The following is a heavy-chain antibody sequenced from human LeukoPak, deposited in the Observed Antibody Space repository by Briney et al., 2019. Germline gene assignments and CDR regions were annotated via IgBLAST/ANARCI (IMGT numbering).Heavy chain of an antibody. J-gene: IGHJ4*02. D-gene: IGHD3-3*01. CDR3: ARASEGLLSPSFFDY. CDR2: INHSGST. CDR1: GGSFSGYY. V-gene: IGHV4-34*01. Sequence: SETLSLTCAVYGGSFSGYYWSWIRQPPGKGLEWIGEINHSGSTNYNPSLKSRVTISVDTSKNQFSLKLSSVTAADTAVYYWARASEGLLSPSFFDYWGQGTLVTVSS.